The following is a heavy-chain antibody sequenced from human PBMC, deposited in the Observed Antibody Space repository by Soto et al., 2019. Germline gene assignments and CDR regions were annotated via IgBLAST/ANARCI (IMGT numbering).Heavy chain of an antibody. CDR3: ARDSGDY. CDR2: IWNDGSNE. V-gene: IGHV3-33*01. Sequence: QVQLVASGGAVVQPGRSLRLSCAASGFSFNNYGMHWVRQAPGKGLERVAVIWNDGSNEYYADSVKGRFTIFRDNIKNTLYLQMNSLRAEDTAVYYCARDSGDYLGEGTLVTVSS. CDR1: GFSFNNYG. J-gene: IGHJ4*01.